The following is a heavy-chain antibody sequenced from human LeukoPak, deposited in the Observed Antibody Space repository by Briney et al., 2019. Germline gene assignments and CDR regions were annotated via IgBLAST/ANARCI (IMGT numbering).Heavy chain of an antibody. CDR1: GFTFSSYA. CDR3: AKWPRQYYYYDSSDFDY. CDR2: ISGSGGST. V-gene: IGHV3-23*01. D-gene: IGHD3-22*01. Sequence: QPGGSLRLSCAASGFTFSSYAMSWVRQAPGKGLEWVSAISGSGGSTYYADSVKGRFTISRDNSKNTLYLQMNSLRAEDTAVYYCAKWPRQYYYYDSSDFDYWGQGTLVTVSS. J-gene: IGHJ4*02.